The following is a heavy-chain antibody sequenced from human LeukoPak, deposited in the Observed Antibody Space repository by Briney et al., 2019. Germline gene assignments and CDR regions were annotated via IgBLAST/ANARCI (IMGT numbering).Heavy chain of an antibody. CDR1: GGTFSSYV. Sequence: ASVKVSCKASGGTFSSYVISWVRQAPGQGLEWMGIINPSGGSTSYAQKFQGRVTMTRDTSTSTVYMELSSLRSEDTAVYYCARDVYYDSSGYYGLVDYWGQGTLVTVSS. V-gene: IGHV1-46*01. CDR2: INPSGGST. D-gene: IGHD3-22*01. J-gene: IGHJ4*02. CDR3: ARDVYYDSSGYYGLVDY.